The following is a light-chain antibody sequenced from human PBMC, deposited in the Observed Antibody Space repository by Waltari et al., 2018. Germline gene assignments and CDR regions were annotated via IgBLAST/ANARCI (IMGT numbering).Light chain of an antibody. CDR2: AAS. Sequence: DIQLTQSPSSLSASVGDRVTITCRVSQGISNSLACYQQKPGTAPKLLLYAASRLESGVPSRFSGSGSGTDYTLTISSLQPEDFATYYCQQSYSNPPWTFGQGTKVEIK. V-gene: IGKV1-NL1*01. CDR1: QGISNS. CDR3: QQSYSNPPWT. J-gene: IGKJ1*01.